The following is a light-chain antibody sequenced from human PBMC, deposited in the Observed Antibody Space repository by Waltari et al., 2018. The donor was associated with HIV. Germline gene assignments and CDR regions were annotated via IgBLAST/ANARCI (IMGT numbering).Light chain of an antibody. Sequence: QSVLPQPPSTSGTPGQRVTIPCSGSSPNIGSNAVSWYQQLPGTAPKLLIYRNNQRPSGVPDRFSGSKSGTSASLAISGLRSEDEADYYCAAWDDSLSGWVFGGGTKLTVL. CDR3: AAWDDSLSGWV. CDR1: SPNIGSNA. V-gene: IGLV1-47*01. J-gene: IGLJ3*02. CDR2: RNN.